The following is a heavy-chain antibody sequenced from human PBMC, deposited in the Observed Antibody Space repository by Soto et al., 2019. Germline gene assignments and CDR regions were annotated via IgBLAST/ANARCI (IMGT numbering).Heavy chain of an antibody. Sequence: GASVKVSCKASGYTFTSYDINWVRQATGQGLEWMGWINASSGNTKYAQKFQGRVTITRDTSASTAYMELSSLRSEDTAVYYCARYYYGSGSYPDYYYYYYMDVWGKGTTVTVSS. D-gene: IGHD3-10*01. CDR1: GYTFTSYD. V-gene: IGHV1-3*01. CDR2: INASSGNT. CDR3: ARYYYGSGSYPDYYYYYYMDV. J-gene: IGHJ6*03.